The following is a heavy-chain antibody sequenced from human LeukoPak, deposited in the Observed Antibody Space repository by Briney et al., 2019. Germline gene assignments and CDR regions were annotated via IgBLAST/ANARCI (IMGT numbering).Heavy chain of an antibody. CDR1: GYTFTSYG. CDR3: ARGAGFYYGSGSSSHVDY. J-gene: IGHJ4*02. D-gene: IGHD3-10*01. Sequence: ASVKVSCKASGYTFTSYGISWVRQAPGQGLEWMGWISAYNGNTNYAQKLQGRVTMTTDTSTSTAYMELRSLRSDDTAEYYCARGAGFYYGSGSSSHVDYWGQGTLVTVSS. CDR2: ISAYNGNT. V-gene: IGHV1-18*01.